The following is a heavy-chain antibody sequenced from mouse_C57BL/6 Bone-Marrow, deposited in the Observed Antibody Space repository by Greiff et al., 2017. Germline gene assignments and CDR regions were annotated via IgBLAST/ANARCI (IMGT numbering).Heavy chain of an antibody. V-gene: IGHV5-9-1*02. D-gene: IGHD3-2*02. CDR2: ISSGGDYI. CDR1: GFTFSSYA. CDR3: TRGQGVDWYFDV. J-gene: IGHJ1*03. Sequence: EVQRVESGAGLVKPGGSLKLSCAASGFTFSSYAMSWVRQTPEKRLEWVAYISSGGDYIYYADTVKGRFTISRDNARNTLYLQMSSLKSEDTAMYYYTRGQGVDWYFDVWGTGTTVTVAS.